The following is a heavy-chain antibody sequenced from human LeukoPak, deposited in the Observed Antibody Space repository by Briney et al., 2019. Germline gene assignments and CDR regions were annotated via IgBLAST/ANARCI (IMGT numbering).Heavy chain of an antibody. J-gene: IGHJ4*02. CDR3: ARGQSIAAAGTVDY. CDR2: ISAYNGNT. V-gene: IGHV1-18*01. D-gene: IGHD6-13*01. CDR1: GYTFTSYG. Sequence: ASVKVSCKASGYTFTSYGISWVRQAPGQGLEWMGWISAYNGNTNYAQKLEGRVTMTTDTSTSTAYMELRSLRSDDTAVYYCARGQSIAAAGTVDYWGQGTLVTVSS.